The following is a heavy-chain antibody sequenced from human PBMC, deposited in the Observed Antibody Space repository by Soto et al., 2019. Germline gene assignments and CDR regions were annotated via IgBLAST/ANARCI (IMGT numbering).Heavy chain of an antibody. CDR2: MNPNSGNT. D-gene: IGHD4-17*01. V-gene: IGHV1-8*01. Sequence: ASVKVSCKASRYTFNSYDINWVRQANGQGLEWMGWMNPNSGNTGYAQKFQGRVTMTRNTSISTAYMELSSLRSEDTAVYYCARLGGDYGDDGEYFDYCGQGTLVTVSS. CDR3: ARLGGDYGDDGEYFDY. J-gene: IGHJ4*02. CDR1: RYTFNSYD.